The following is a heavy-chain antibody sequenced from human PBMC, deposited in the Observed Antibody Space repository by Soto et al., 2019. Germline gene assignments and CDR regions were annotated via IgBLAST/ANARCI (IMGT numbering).Heavy chain of an antibody. Sequence: SETLSLTCTVSGGSITSGGYYWTWIRQYPGKGLECIGYIYYSGSTDYNSSLKSRVTISVDTSKNQFSLNLSSVTAADTAVYYCARERALPDPIRSYDLWGQGTLVTVPS. D-gene: IGHD3-16*01. V-gene: IGHV4-31*03. CDR1: GGSITSGGYY. CDR2: IYYSGST. J-gene: IGHJ5*02. CDR3: ARERALPDPIRSYDL.